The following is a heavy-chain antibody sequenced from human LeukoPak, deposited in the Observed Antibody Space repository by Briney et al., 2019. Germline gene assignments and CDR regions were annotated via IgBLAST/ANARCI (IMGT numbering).Heavy chain of an antibody. J-gene: IGHJ4*02. Sequence: PGGSLRLSCVASGFSFTTHAMGWVRQAPGKGLEWVSHISGSGGSTKYSGSVKGRFTISRDNSKNTLYLQINSLRADDTAVYYCAKDQDPHSCGSGSYAPFDYWGQGTLVTVSS. V-gene: IGHV3-23*01. CDR3: AKDQDPHSCGSGSYAPFDY. CDR2: ISGSGGST. CDR1: GFSFTTHA. D-gene: IGHD3-10*01.